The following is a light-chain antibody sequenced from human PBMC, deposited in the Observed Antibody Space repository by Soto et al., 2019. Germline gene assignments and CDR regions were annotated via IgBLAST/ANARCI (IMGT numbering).Light chain of an antibody. CDR2: GAS. Sequence: EIVLTQSPGTLSLSPGERATLSCRASQSVSNNYLAWYQQKPGQAPRLLIYGASTRATGIPARFSGSRSGTDFTLTISRLEPEDFAVYYRQQYVSPPITFGQGTRLEIK. CDR1: QSVSNNY. J-gene: IGKJ5*01. CDR3: QQYVSPPIT. V-gene: IGKV3-20*01.